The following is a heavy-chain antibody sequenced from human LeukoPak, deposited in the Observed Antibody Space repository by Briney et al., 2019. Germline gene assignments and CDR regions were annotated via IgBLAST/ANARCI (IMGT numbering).Heavy chain of an antibody. Sequence: SETLSLTCTVSGGSISSYYWSWIRQPPGKGLEWIGYIYYSGSTNYNPSLKSRVIISVDTSKNQFSLKLSPVTAADTAVYYCARVPNSGSFFFDYWGQGTLVTVSS. J-gene: IGHJ4*02. V-gene: IGHV4-59*01. CDR3: ARVPNSGSFFFDY. CDR1: GGSISSYY. CDR2: IYYSGST. D-gene: IGHD1-26*01.